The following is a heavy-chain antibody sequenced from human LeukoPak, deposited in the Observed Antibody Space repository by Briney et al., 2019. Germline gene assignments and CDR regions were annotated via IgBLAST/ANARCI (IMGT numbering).Heavy chain of an antibody. CDR3: ARDLRSSAWTYYFDY. CDR2: IIPILGIA. CDR1: GGTFSSYA. Sequence: GASVKVSCKASGGTFSSYAISWVRQAPGQGLEWMGRIIPILGIANYAQKFQGRVTITADKSTSTAYMELSSLRSEDTAVYYCARDLRSSAWTYYFDYWGQGTLVTVSS. V-gene: IGHV1-69*04. D-gene: IGHD6-19*01. J-gene: IGHJ4*02.